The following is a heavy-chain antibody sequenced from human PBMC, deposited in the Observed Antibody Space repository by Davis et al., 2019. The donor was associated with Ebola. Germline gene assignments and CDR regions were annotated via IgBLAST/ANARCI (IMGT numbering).Heavy chain of an antibody. Sequence: PGGSLRLSCKGSGYSFTSYWIGWVRQMPGKGLEWMGIIYPGDSDTRYSPSFQGQVTISADKSISTAYLQWSSLKASDTAMYYCARHRRWLQFYFDYWGQGTLVTVSS. CDR3: ARHRRWLQFYFDY. V-gene: IGHV5-51*01. CDR2: IYPGDSDT. D-gene: IGHD5-24*01. J-gene: IGHJ4*02. CDR1: GYSFTSYW.